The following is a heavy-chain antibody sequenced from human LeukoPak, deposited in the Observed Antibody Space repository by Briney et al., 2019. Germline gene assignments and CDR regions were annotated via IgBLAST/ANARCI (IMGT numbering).Heavy chain of an antibody. CDR3: ARAAYDSSGYYSEYFQN. J-gene: IGHJ1*01. CDR2: TYYRSKWYN. V-gene: IGHV6-1*01. D-gene: IGHD3-22*01. CDR1: GDSVSSNSAT. Sequence: SQTLSLTCAISGDSVSSNSATWNWIRQSPSRGLEWLGRTYYRSKWYNDYAASVKSRITINPDTSKNQFYLQLTSVTPEDTAVYYCARAAYDSSGYYSEYFQNWGQGTLATVSS.